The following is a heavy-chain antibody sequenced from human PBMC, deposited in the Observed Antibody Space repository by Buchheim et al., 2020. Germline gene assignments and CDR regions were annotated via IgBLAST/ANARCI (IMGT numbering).Heavy chain of an antibody. CDR1: GGSISSYY. D-gene: IGHD1-26*01. CDR2: IFYSGRT. CDR3: ARRDSGSLQYFQH. Sequence: QVQLQESGPGLVKPSETLSLTCTVSGGSISSYYWSWIRQPPGKGLEWIGYIFYSGRTDYNPSLKSRVTISLDTPKNQFSLRLSSVTAADTAGYYCARRDSGSLQYFQHWGQGTL. J-gene: IGHJ1*01. V-gene: IGHV4-59*08.